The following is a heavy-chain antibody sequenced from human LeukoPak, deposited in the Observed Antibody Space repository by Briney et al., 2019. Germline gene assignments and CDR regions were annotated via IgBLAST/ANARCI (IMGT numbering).Heavy chain of an antibody. D-gene: IGHD3-22*01. V-gene: IGHV4-59*01. CDR3: ARDGYDSSGYYFDY. Sequence: PSETLSLTCVVYGASFSGNYWTWIRQPPGKGLEWIGYIYYSGSTNYNPSLKSRVTISVDTSKNQFSLKLSSVTAADTAVYYCARDGYDSSGYYFDYWGQGTLVTVSS. J-gene: IGHJ4*02. CDR2: IYYSGST. CDR1: GASFSGNY.